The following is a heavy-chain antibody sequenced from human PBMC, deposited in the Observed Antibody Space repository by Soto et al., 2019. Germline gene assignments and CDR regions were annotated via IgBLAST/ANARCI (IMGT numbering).Heavy chain of an antibody. D-gene: IGHD1-1*01. J-gene: IGHJ6*02. V-gene: IGHV3-53*01. CDR1: GFTVSSNY. Sequence: PGGSLRLSCAASGFTVSSNYMSWVRQAPGKGLEWVSVIYSGGSTYYADSVKGRFTISRDNSKNTLYLQMNSLRAEDTAVYYCARVGWNYYYYYGMDVWGQGTTVTVSS. CDR2: IYSGGST. CDR3: ARVGWNYYYYYGMDV.